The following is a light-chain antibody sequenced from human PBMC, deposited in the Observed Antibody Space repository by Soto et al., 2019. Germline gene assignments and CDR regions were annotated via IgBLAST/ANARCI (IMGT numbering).Light chain of an antibody. V-gene: IGLV2-14*03. J-gene: IGLJ7*01. CDR2: DVN. CDR3: SSYSGGTTHVV. CDR1: SSDIGGLFNY. Sequence: QSALTQPASVSGSPGQSITISCTGTSSDIGGLFNYVSWYQQHPGKAPKLIIYDVNDRPSGVSDRFSGSKSGNTASLTISGLQAEDEAAYFFSSYSGGTTHVVFGGGTQLTVL.